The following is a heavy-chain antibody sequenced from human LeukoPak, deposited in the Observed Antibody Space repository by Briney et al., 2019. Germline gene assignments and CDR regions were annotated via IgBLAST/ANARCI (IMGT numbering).Heavy chain of an antibody. CDR2: ISNDGSNK. Sequence: PGRSLRLSCAASGFTFSSYGMHWVRQAPGKGLEWVAVISNDGSNKYYADSVKGRFTISRDNSKNTLYLQMNSLRAEDTAVYYCAKVLRFLEWSLDYWGQGTLVTVSS. J-gene: IGHJ4*02. CDR1: GFTFSSYG. V-gene: IGHV3-30*18. D-gene: IGHD3-3*01. CDR3: AKVLRFLEWSLDY.